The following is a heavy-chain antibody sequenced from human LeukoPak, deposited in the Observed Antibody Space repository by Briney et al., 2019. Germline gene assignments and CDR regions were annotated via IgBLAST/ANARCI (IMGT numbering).Heavy chain of an antibody. CDR1: GGSISSGSYY. V-gene: IGHV4-61*02. CDR2: IYTSGST. J-gene: IGHJ6*03. Sequence: SQTLSLTCTVSGGSISSGSYYWSWIQQPAGKGLEWIGRIYTSGSTNYNPSLKSRVTISVDTSKNQFSLKLSSVTAADTAVYYCARGKVLVFYDYYYMDVWGKGTTVTVSS. CDR3: ARGKVLVFYDYYYMDV. D-gene: IGHD3-3*01.